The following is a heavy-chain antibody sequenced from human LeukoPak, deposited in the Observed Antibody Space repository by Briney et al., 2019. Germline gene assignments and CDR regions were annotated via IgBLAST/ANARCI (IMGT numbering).Heavy chain of an antibody. CDR3: ARDYSSGWYRFDY. CDR2: IYTSGST. Sequence: SETLSLTCTVSGASISNYYWSWIRQPAGKGLEWIGRIYTSGSTNYNPSLKSRVTMSVDTSKNQFSLKLSSVTAADTAVYYCARDYSSGWYRFDYWGQGTLVTVSS. CDR1: GASISNYY. D-gene: IGHD6-19*01. J-gene: IGHJ4*02. V-gene: IGHV4-4*07.